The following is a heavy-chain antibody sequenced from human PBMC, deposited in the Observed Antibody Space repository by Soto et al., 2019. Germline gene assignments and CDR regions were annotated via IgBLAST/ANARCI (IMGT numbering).Heavy chain of an antibody. D-gene: IGHD5-18*01. J-gene: IGHJ6*02. CDR3: AERGCGYTDAPFV. CDR1: GFTFNNHA. CDR2: ISRDGSTQ. V-gene: IGHV3-30-3*01. Sequence: ALRLSCAASGFTFNNHALHWVRQAPGKGLEWVALISRDGSTQSYADSVEGRFTISRDNSKNTLYLQMNSLRPEDTAIYYCAERGCGYTDAPFVWGQGTTVTVSS.